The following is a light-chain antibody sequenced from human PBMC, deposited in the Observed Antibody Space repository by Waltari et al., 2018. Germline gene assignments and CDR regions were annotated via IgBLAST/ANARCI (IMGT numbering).Light chain of an antibody. CDR1: QTIRTTY. J-gene: IGKJ4*01. CDR3: QQYDISPLT. Sequence: EIVLTQSPGTLSLPPGEGATLSCRTSQTIRTTYLAWYQQKLSQAPTLLIYGTFSRATGIPDRCTGSGSGTYFALTISSLEAEDFATYYCQQYDISPLTFGGGTKVEIK. V-gene: IGKV3-20*01. CDR2: GTF.